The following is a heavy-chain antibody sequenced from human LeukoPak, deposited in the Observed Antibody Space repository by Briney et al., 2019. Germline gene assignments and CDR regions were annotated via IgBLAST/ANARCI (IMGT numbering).Heavy chain of an antibody. CDR3: AREIYLERIDY. V-gene: IGHV3-48*04. CDR2: ISSSSSTI. CDR1: GFTFSSYS. D-gene: IGHD3-16*02. J-gene: IGHJ4*02. Sequence: GGSLRLSCAASGFTFSSYSMNWVRQAPGKGLEWVSYISSSSSTIYYADSVKGRFTISRGNAKNSLYLQMNSLRAEDTAVYYCAREIYLERIDYWGQGTLVTVSS.